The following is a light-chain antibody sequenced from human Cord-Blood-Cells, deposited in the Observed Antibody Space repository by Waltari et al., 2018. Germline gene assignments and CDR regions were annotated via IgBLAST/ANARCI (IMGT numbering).Light chain of an antibody. V-gene: IGLV3-27*01. CDR1: VLAKKY. J-gene: IGLJ3*02. CDR3: YSAADNNEV. CDR2: KDS. Sequence: SYELTQPSSVSVSPGQTARITCSGDVLAKKYARWFQQKPGPAPVLVIYKDSERPSGIPERFSGSSSGTTVTLTISGAQVEDEADYYCYSAADNNEVFGGGTKLTVL.